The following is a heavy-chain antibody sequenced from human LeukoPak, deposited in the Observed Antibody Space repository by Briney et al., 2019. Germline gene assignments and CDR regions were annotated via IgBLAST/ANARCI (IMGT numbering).Heavy chain of an antibody. V-gene: IGHV3-7*03. D-gene: IGHD6-13*01. J-gene: IGHJ4*02. CDR3: AKTASSSWYEFDY. CDR1: GFTFSNFW. Sequence: HPGESLRLSCTASGFTFSNFWMGWVRQAPGKGLEWVANIKQDETEKFYLGSVKGRFTISRDNSKNTLYLQMNSLRAEDTAVYYCAKTASSSWYEFDYWGQGTLVTVSS. CDR2: IKQDETEK.